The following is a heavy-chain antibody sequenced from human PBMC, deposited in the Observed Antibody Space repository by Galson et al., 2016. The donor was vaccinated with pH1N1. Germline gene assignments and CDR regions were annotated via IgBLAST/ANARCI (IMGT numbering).Heavy chain of an antibody. CDR2: INPDSGGT. V-gene: IGHV1-2*06. CDR3: ARAAGPSYYYGLDV. J-gene: IGHJ6*02. Sequence: SVKVSCKASGYIFTGKFIHWVRQAPGQGLEWMGRINPDSGGTKFAQRFQDRVTLTRDTSMRTAYIELRGLRYDDTAIYYCARAAGPSYYYGLDVWGQGTTVIVSS. D-gene: IGHD6-13*01. CDR1: GYIFTGKF.